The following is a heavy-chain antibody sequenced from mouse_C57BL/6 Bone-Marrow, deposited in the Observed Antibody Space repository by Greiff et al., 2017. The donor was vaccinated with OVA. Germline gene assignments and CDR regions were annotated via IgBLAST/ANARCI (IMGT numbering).Heavy chain of an antibody. J-gene: IGHJ2*01. D-gene: IGHD2-4*01. CDR2: IYPSDSET. CDR3: ARNRAMDDYVGY. V-gene: IGHV1-61*01. CDR1: GYTFTSYW. Sequence: QVQLQQPGAELVRPGSSVKLSCKASGYTFTSYWMDWVKQRPGQGLEWIGNIYPSDSETHYNQKFKDKATLTVDKSSRTAYMQLSSLTSEDSAVXCCARNRAMDDYVGYWGQGTTLTVSS.